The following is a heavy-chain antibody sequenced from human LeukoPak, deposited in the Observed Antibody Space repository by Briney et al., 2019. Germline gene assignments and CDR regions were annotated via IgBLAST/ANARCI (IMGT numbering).Heavy chain of an antibody. CDR3: ARDGANYNHYHMDV. Sequence: SETLSLTCTVSGDSIRNYYWSWIRQPAGKGLEWIARIYTSGSTNYNPSLKSRVTMSVDTSKNQFSLNVSSVTAADTAVYYCARDGANYNHYHMDVWGKGTTVTVSS. J-gene: IGHJ6*03. CDR1: GDSIRNYY. V-gene: IGHV4-4*07. D-gene: IGHD4-17*01. CDR2: IYTSGST.